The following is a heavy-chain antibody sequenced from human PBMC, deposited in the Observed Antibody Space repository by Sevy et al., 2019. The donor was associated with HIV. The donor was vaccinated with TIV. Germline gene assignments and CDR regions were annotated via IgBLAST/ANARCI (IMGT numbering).Heavy chain of an antibody. CDR2: INSDGSGT. J-gene: IGHJ4*02. D-gene: IGHD6-19*01. CDR3: ARGGLTSSGWYAY. V-gene: IGHV3-74*01. Sequence: GGSLRLSCAASGFTFSSYWMHWVRQAPGQGLEWVSRINSDGSGTSYADSVKGRLTISRDNAKNTVYLEMNSLGAEDTAVYYCARGGLTSSGWYAYWGQGALVTVSS. CDR1: GFTFSSYW.